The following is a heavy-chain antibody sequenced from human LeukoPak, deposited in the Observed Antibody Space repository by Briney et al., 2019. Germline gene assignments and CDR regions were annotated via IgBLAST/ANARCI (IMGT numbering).Heavy chain of an antibody. CDR2: IPYDGSNK. CDR3: ARDAVRRNGYPGAFDY. V-gene: IGHV3-30-3*01. CDR1: GFIFSSYA. D-gene: IGHD5-24*01. J-gene: IGHJ4*02. Sequence: PGRSLRLSCAASGFIFSSYAMHWVRQASGKGLVWVAVIPYDGSNKYYADSVKGRFTISRDNSKNTLYLQMNSLRAEDTAVYYCARDAVRRNGYPGAFDYWGQGTLVTVSS.